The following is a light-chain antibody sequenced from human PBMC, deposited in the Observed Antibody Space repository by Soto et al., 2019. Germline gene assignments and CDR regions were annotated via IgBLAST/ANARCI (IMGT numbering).Light chain of an antibody. V-gene: IGLV2-11*01. J-gene: IGLJ3*02. CDR2: DVS. CDR1: SSDVGGYNY. Sequence: QSALTQPRSVSGSHGQSVTISCTGTSSDVGGYNYVSWYQQHPGKAPKLMIYDVSKRPSGVPDRFSGSKSGNTASLTISGLQAEDEAHYYCCSSAGSYTSVFGGGTKLTVL. CDR3: CSSAGSYTSV.